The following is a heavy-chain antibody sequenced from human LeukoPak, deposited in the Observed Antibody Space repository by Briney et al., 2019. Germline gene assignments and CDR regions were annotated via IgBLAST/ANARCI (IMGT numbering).Heavy chain of an antibody. CDR2: IIPIFGTA. D-gene: IGHD6-13*01. V-gene: IGHV1-69*05. J-gene: IGHJ3*02. Sequence: ASVKVSCKASGGTFSSYAISWVRQAPGQGLEWMGRIIPIFGTANYAQKFQGRVTITTDESTSTAYMELSSLRSEDTAVYYCPSIESEQQLLLGAFDIWGQGTMVTVSS. CDR1: GGTFSSYA. CDR3: PSIESEQQLLLGAFDI.